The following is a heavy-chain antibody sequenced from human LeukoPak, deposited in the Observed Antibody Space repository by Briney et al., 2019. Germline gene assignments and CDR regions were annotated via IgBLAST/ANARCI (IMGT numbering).Heavy chain of an antibody. D-gene: IGHD1-14*01. V-gene: IGHV3-33*01. CDR2: IAYDGSRA. Sequence: GGSLRLSCAGSGFTFGGYGMHWFRQTPGKGLEWVAVIAYDGSRAFYADSVKGRFTISRDNSKNTMSVQMDDLRAQDTAVYYCTRYNNDHFDYWGQGTLVTVSS. J-gene: IGHJ4*02. CDR1: GFTFGGYG. CDR3: TRYNNDHFDY.